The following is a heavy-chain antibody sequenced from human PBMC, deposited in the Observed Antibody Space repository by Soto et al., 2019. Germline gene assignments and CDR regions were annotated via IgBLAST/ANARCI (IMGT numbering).Heavy chain of an antibody. V-gene: IGHV4-59*11. CDR3: ARDGWVDGNSWFGP. CDR2: VSHTGST. CDR1: GGSISSHY. D-gene: IGHD5-12*01. J-gene: IGHJ5*02. Sequence: QVQLQESGPGLVKPSETLSLTCTVSGGSISSHYWSWIRQPPGKGLEWIGDVSHTGSTNYNPSLMSRVNISVDTSKNQFSLRLNSVTAADTAVYFCARDGWVDGNSWFGPWGQGTLVTVSS.